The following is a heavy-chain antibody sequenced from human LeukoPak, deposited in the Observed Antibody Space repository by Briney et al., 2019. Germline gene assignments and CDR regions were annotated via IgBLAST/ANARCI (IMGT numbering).Heavy chain of an antibody. Sequence: ASVKVSCKASGGTFSSYGISWVRQAPGQGLEWMGWISAYNGNTNYAQKLQGRVTMTTDTSTSTAYMELRSLRSDDTAVYYCASRLRYFDWRIDAFDIWGQGTMVTVSS. V-gene: IGHV1-18*01. CDR2: ISAYNGNT. CDR1: GGTFSSYG. D-gene: IGHD3-9*01. CDR3: ASRLRYFDWRIDAFDI. J-gene: IGHJ3*02.